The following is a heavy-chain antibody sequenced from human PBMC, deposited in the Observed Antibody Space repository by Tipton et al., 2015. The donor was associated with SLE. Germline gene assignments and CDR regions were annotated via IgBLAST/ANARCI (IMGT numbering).Heavy chain of an antibody. CDR3: ARELYAFDI. J-gene: IGHJ3*02. D-gene: IGHD4-23*01. CDR2: INHSGST. CDR1: GGSFSGYY. V-gene: IGHV4-34*01. Sequence: LRLSCAVYGGSFSGYYWSWIRQPPGRGLEWIGEINHSGSTNYNPPLKSRVTISVDTSKNQFSLKLSSVTAADTAVYYCARELYAFDIWGQGTTATVSS.